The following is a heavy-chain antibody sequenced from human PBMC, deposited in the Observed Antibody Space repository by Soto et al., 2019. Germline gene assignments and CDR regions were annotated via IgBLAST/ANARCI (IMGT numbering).Heavy chain of an antibody. CDR2: ISSSSSYI. D-gene: IGHD1-1*01. J-gene: IGHJ3*02. V-gene: IGHV3-21*01. CDR1: GFTFSSYS. CDR3: ARDPTGDAFDI. Sequence: GGSLRLSCAASGFTFSSYSMNWVRQAPGKGLEWVSSISSSSSYIYYADSVKGRFTISRDNAKNSLYLQMNSLRAEDMAVYYCARDPTGDAFDIWGQGTMVTVSS.